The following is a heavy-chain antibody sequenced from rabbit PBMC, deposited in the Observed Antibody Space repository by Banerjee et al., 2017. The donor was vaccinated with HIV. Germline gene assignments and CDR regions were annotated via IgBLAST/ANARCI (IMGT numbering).Heavy chain of an antibody. V-gene: IGHV1S40*01. Sequence: QSLEESGGDLVKPGASLTLTCTASGFTISSSYWICWVRQAPGKGLEWIGYIDPVFGSTYYASWAKGRFTISKTSSTTVTLQMTSLTAADTATYFCARRAGYADYGYPTGLRGQGTLVTVS. CDR1: GFTISSSYW. CDR2: IDPVFGST. CDR3: ARRAGYADYGYPTGL. J-gene: IGHJ4*01. D-gene: IGHD6-1*01.